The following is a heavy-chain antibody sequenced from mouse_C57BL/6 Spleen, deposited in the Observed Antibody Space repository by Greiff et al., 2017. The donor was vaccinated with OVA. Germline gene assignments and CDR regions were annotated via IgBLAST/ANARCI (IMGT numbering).Heavy chain of an antibody. CDR3: ARRGAYDYEDY. V-gene: IGHV1-50*01. D-gene: IGHD2-4*01. Sequence: VKLQQPGAELVKPGASVKLSCKASGYTFTSYWMQWVKQRPGQGLEWIGEIDPSDSYTNYNQKFKGKATLTVDTSSSTAYMQLSSLTSEDSAVYYCARRGAYDYEDYWGQGTTLTVSS. CDR2: IDPSDSYT. J-gene: IGHJ2*01. CDR1: GYTFTSYW.